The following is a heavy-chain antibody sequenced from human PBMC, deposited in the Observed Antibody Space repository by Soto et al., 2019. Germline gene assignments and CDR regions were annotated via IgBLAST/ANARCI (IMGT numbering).Heavy chain of an antibody. D-gene: IGHD2-2*01. CDR2: INPNRGGT. CDR3: VSSAIVVGPAAFYYSSYCLDF. J-gene: IGHJ6*02. Sequence: GASVKVSCKASGYTFTGYYMHWVRQAPGQGLEWMGWINPNRGGTNYAQKFQVRVTMTRDTSISTAYMELSRLRSDDTAVYYCVSSAIVVGPAAFYYSSYCLDFGSHVTPLTVSS. CDR1: GYTFTGYY. V-gene: IGHV1-2*02.